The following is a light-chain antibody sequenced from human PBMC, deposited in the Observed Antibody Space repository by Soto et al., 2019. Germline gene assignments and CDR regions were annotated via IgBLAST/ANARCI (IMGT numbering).Light chain of an antibody. Sequence: EIVMTQSPATLSVSPGERATLSCRASQSVSSNLAWYQHKPGQAPRLLMYGASTRATGIPDRFSGSGSGTEFTLTISSLQSEDFAVYYCSQHNNWPPWTFGQGTKVEIK. CDR2: GAS. CDR3: SQHNNWPPWT. CDR1: QSVSSN. V-gene: IGKV3-15*01. J-gene: IGKJ1*01.